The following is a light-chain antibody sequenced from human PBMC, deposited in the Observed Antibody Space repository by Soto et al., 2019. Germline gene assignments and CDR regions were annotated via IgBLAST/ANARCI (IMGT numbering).Light chain of an antibody. J-gene: IGLJ1*01. CDR2: SNN. CDR1: SSNIGSNT. CDR3: APWDDSLNGLV. V-gene: IGLV1-44*01. Sequence: QSVLTQPPSASGTPGQRVTISCSGSSSNIGSNTVNWYQQLPGTAPKLLIYSNNQRPSGVPDRFSGSKSGTSASLAISGLQSEDEADYYCAPWDDSLNGLVFGTGTKLTVL.